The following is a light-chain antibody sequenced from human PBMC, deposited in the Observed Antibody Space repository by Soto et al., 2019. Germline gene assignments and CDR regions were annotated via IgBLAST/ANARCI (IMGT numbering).Light chain of an antibody. CDR2: PAS. CDR3: QQLYSHPLT. J-gene: IGKJ4*01. CDR1: QGITSY. V-gene: IGKV1-9*01. Sequence: IQLTQSPSSLSASVGDRVTITCRASQGITSYLAWYQQRPGKAPRLLIYPASTLQSGVPSRFSGSGYGTDFSLTISNLQPEDFATYYCQQLYSHPLTFGGGTKVEIK.